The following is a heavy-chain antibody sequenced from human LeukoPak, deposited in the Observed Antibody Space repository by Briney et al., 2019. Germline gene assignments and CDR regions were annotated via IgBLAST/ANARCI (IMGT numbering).Heavy chain of an antibody. J-gene: IGHJ6*03. CDR3: AKDGGYCSGGSCYSGGRYYYYYMDV. V-gene: IGHV3-30*02. CDR1: GFTFSSYG. D-gene: IGHD2-15*01. CDR2: IRYDGSNK. Sequence: GGSLRLSCAASGFTFSSYGMHWVRQAPGKGLEWVAFIRYDGSNKYYADSVKGRFTISRDNSKNTLHLQMNSLRAEDTAVYYCAKDGGYCSGGSCYSGGRYYYYYMDVWGKGTTVTISS.